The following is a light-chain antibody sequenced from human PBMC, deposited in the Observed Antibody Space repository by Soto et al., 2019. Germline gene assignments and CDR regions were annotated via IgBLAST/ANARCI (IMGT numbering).Light chain of an antibody. V-gene: IGLV1-44*01. CDR2: GNN. CDR3: AAWDDSLNGVV. Sequence: QSVLTQPPSASGTPGQRVTISCSGSSSNIASNNVNWYQQLPGAAPKLLIYGNNQWPSGVPDRFSGSKSGTSASLAISGLQSVDDADYYCAAWDDSLNGVVFGGGTKLTV. CDR1: SSNIASNN. J-gene: IGLJ2*01.